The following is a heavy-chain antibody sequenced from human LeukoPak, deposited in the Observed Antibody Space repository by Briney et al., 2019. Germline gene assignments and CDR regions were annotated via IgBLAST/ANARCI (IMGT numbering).Heavy chain of an antibody. Sequence: GGSLRLSCAASGFTVSSNYMSWVRQAPGKGLEWVSVIYSGGSTYYADSVKGRFTISRDNAKNSLYLQMNSLRAEDTAVYYCARASITIFGVITDWGQGTLVTVSS. J-gene: IGHJ4*02. V-gene: IGHV3-66*01. CDR2: IYSGGST. D-gene: IGHD3-3*01. CDR1: GFTVSSNY. CDR3: ARASITIFGVITD.